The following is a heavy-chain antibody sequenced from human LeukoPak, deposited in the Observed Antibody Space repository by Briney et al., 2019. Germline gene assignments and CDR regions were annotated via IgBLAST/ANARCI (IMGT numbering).Heavy chain of an antibody. J-gene: IGHJ4*02. CDR1: GFTFSSYE. CDR3: ARDQRFAGFGESSY. V-gene: IGHV3-48*03. Sequence: GGSLRLSCAASGFTFSSYEMNWVRQARGKWLEWVSYISSSGSTIYYADSVKGRFTISRDNAKNSLYLQMNSLRAEDTAVYYCARDQRFAGFGESSYWGQGTLVTVSS. D-gene: IGHD3-10*01. CDR2: ISSSGSTI.